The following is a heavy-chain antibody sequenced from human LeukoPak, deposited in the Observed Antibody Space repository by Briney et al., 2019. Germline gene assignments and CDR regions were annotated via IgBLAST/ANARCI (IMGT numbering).Heavy chain of an antibody. V-gene: IGHV3-30*02. CDR1: GFTFSSYG. J-gene: IGHJ4*02. CDR3: ARDFSVASPWGAFDY. D-gene: IGHD3-16*01. CDR2: IRYDGSNK. Sequence: GGSLRLSCAASGFTFSSYGMHWVRQAPGKGLEWVAFIRYDGSNKYYADSVKGRFTISRDNSKNTLCLQMNSLRAEDTAVYYCARDFSVASPWGAFDYWGQGTLVTVSS.